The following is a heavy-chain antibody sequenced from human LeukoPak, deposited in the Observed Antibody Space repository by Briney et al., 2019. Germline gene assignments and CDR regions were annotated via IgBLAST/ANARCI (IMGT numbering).Heavy chain of an antibody. D-gene: IGHD2-2*01. V-gene: IGHV1-18*01. CDR1: GYTLTSYG. CDR3: ARGVAGYCSSTSCPYYFDY. J-gene: IGHJ4*02. Sequence: GSSVKVSCKASGYTLTSYGISWVRQAPGQGLEWMGWISAYNGNTNYAQKLQGRVTMTTDTSTSTAYMELRSLRSDDTAVYYCARGVAGYCSSTSCPYYFDYWGQGTLVTVSS. CDR2: ISAYNGNT.